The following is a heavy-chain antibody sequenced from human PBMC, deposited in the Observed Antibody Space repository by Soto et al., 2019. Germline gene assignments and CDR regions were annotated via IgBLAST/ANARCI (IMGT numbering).Heavy chain of an antibody. J-gene: IGHJ4*02. CDR2: IYSGGTT. Sequence: GGSLRLSCAASGFNVNSDYMNWVRQTPGKGLEWVASIYSGGTTYYADSVRGRFTISSDKSKNTLYFQLSSLRIEDTAVYYCTRDGRGLGRLSLFEYWGQGVLVTV. CDR1: GFNVNSDY. D-gene: IGHD2-21*02. V-gene: IGHV3-53*01. CDR3: TRDGRGLGRLSLFEY.